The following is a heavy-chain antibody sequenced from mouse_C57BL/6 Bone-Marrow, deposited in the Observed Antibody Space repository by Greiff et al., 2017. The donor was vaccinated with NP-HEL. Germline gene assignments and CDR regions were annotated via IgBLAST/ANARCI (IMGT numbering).Heavy chain of an antibody. Sequence: EVKLMESGGDLVKPGGSLKLSCAASGFTFSSYGMWWVRQTPDKGLEWVGTISSGGSDSNDTDSVKGRFTISRDNAKNTLYLQMSSLKSEDTAMYYCARHLYDPWFAYWGQGTLVTVSA. CDR1: GFTFSSYG. CDR2: ISSGGSDS. D-gene: IGHD2-3*01. J-gene: IGHJ3*01. V-gene: IGHV5-6*01. CDR3: ARHLYDPWFAY.